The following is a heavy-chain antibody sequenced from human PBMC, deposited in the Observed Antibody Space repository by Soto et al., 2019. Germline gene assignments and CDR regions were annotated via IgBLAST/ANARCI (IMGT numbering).Heavy chain of an antibody. CDR1: GFTFSSYG. J-gene: IGHJ3*02. V-gene: IGHV3-30*18. Sequence: GGSLRLSCAASGFTFSSYGMHWVRQAPGKGLEWVSVISYDGSNKYYADSVKGRFTISRDNSKNTLYLQMNSLRAEDKDVYYCEKGMTGSVVVTATHDAFDIWGQGTMVTVSS. D-gene: IGHD2-21*02. CDR3: EKGMTGSVVVTATHDAFDI. CDR2: ISYDGSNK.